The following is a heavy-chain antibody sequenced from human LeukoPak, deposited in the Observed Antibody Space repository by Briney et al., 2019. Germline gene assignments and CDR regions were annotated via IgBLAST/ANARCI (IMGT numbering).Heavy chain of an antibody. V-gene: IGHV3-30*18. CDR3: AKESYDILTGYNEGYFDY. D-gene: IGHD3-9*01. CDR1: GFTFSSYG. J-gene: IGHJ4*02. CDR2: ISYDGSNK. Sequence: GGSLRLSCAASGFTFSSYGMHWVRQAPGKGLEWVAVISYDGSNKYYADSVKGRFTISRDSSKNTLYLQMNSLRAEDTAVYYCAKESYDILTGYNEGYFDYWGQGTLVTVSS.